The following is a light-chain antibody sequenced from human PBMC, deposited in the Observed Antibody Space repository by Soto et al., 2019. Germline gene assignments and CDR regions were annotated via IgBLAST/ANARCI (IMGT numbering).Light chain of an antibody. CDR2: TAY. J-gene: IGKJ3*01. Sequence: DLQMTQSPSSLSASVGDSVTLTCRASQRLFSFLNWYQQAPGRAPKRLISTAYKLQSGVPSRFSGSESGTEFTLTISSLQPEDFAIYFCQQTYSAPFTFGPGTKVDVK. CDR1: QRLFSF. CDR3: QQTYSAPFT. V-gene: IGKV1-39*01.